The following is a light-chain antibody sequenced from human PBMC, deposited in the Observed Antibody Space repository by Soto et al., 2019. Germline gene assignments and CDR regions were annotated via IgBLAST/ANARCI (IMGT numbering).Light chain of an antibody. Sequence: DMQLTQSPSFLSASVGDRVTITCRASQGIDSYLAWYQQKPGKAPKLLIYPASTLEGGVPSRFSGSGSGTEFTLTISTLQPEDFATYYCQHLHTYPFTFGGGTKVEIQ. V-gene: IGKV1-9*01. J-gene: IGKJ4*01. CDR1: QGIDSY. CDR3: QHLHTYPFT. CDR2: PAS.